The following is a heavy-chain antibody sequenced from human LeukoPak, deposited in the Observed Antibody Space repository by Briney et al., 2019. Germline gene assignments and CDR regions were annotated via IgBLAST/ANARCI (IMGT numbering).Heavy chain of an antibody. V-gene: IGHV4-30-4*01. CDR3: ARAFLTYYYDSSGYYYFDY. CDR2: IYYSGST. Sequence: SQTLPLTCTVSGGSISSGDYYWSWIRQPPGKGLEWIGYIYYSGSTYYNPSLKSRVTISVDTSKNQFSLKLSSVTAADTAVYYCARAFLTYYYDSSGYYYFDYWGQGTLVTVSS. D-gene: IGHD3-22*01. J-gene: IGHJ4*02. CDR1: GGSISSGDYY.